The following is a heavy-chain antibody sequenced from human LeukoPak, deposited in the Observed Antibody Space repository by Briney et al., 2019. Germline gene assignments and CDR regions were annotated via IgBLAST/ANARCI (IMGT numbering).Heavy chain of an antibody. CDR1: GFTFRNHW. V-gene: IGHV3-74*01. CDR2: INSDGSST. J-gene: IGHJ4*02. D-gene: IGHD5-12*01. CDR3: AKDLGGYDSLYFDY. Sequence: PGGSLRLSCAASGFTFRNHWMHWVRQAPGKGLVWVSRINSDGSSTSYADSVKGRFTISRDNAKNTLYLQRNSLRAEDTAVYYCAKDLGGYDSLYFDYWGQGTLVTVSS.